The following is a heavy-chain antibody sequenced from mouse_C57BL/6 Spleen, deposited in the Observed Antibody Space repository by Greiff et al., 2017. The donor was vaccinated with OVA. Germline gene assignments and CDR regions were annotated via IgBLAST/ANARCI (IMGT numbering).Heavy chain of an antibody. J-gene: IGHJ3*01. CDR2: ISSGSSTI. CDR1: GFTFSDYG. Sequence: EVQVVESGGGLVKPGGSLKLSCAASGFTFSDYGMHWVRQAPEKGLEWVAYISSGSSTIYYADTVKGRFSISRDKAKNTLCLQMTSLRSEDTAMYYCARRDDYDEGFAYWGQGTLVTVSA. D-gene: IGHD2-4*01. V-gene: IGHV5-17*01. CDR3: ARRDDYDEGFAY.